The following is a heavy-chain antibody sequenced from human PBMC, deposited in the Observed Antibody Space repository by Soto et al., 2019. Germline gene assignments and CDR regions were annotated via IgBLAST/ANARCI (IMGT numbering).Heavy chain of an antibody. CDR1: GFTFSSYA. J-gene: IGHJ4*02. CDR3: AYTGGLLLRGY. V-gene: IGHV3-23*01. D-gene: IGHD2-15*01. Sequence: EVQLLESGGGLVQPGGSLRLSYAASGFTFSSYAMSWVRQAPGKGLEWVSAISGSGGSTYYADSVKGRFTISRDNSKNTLYLQMNSLRAEDTAVYYCAYTGGLLLRGYWGQGTLVTVSS. CDR2: ISGSGGST.